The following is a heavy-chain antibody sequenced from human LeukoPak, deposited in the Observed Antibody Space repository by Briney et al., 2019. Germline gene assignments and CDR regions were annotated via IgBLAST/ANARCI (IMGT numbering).Heavy chain of an antibody. CDR1: GFTVSSNY. J-gene: IGHJ4*02. V-gene: IGHV3-53*01. CDR3: ARDSASYGLDY. Sequence: GGSLRLSCAASGFTVSSNYMSWVRQAPGKGLEWVSVIYNGGSTYYADSVKGRFTISRDNSKNTLNLQINSLRAEDTAVYYCARDSASYGLDYWGQGTLVTVSS. CDR2: IYNGGST. D-gene: IGHD3-16*01.